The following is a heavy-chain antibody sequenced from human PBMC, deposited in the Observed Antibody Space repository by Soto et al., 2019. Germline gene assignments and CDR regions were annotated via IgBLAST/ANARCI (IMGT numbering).Heavy chain of an antibody. V-gene: IGHV5-51*01. CDR2: IYPGDSDT. D-gene: IGHD3-22*01. CDR3: ARQRAYYYDSSGSQRPVAFDI. Sequence: GESLKISCKGSGYSFTSYWIGWVRQMPGKGLEWMGIIYPGDSDTRYSPSFQGQVTISADKSISTAYLQWSSLKASDTAMYYCARQRAYYYDSSGSQRPVAFDIWGQGTMVTVSS. CDR1: GYSFTSYW. J-gene: IGHJ3*02.